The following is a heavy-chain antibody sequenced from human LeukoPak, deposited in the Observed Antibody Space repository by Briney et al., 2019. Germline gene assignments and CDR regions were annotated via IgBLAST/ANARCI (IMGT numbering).Heavy chain of an antibody. D-gene: IGHD3-22*01. Sequence: SVKVSCKASGGTFSSYAISWVRQAPGQGLEWMGRIIPILGIANYAQKFQGRVTITADKSTSTAYMELSSLRSEDTAVYYCVRDYYDSSGYAYWGQGTLVTVSS. J-gene: IGHJ4*02. CDR3: VRDYYDSSGYAY. CDR2: IIPILGIA. V-gene: IGHV1-69*04. CDR1: GGTFSSYA.